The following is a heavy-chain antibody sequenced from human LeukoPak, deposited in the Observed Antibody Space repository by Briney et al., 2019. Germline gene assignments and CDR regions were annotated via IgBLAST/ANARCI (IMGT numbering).Heavy chain of an antibody. Sequence: ASVKVSCKASRYTFTGYDIHWVRQAPGQGREGMGWMYPYSGETNYPQNFQGRVTITRQTPSSTADMALSRLRSDDTAVYYCARGAPAVAGTPYYFDYWGQGTLVTVSS. CDR1: RYTFTGYD. CDR3: ARGAPAVAGTPYYFDY. CDR2: MYPYSGET. V-gene: IGHV1-2*02. J-gene: IGHJ4*02. D-gene: IGHD6-19*01.